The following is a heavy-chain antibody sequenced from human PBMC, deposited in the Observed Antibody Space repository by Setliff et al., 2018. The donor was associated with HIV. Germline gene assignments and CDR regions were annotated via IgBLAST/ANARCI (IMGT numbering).Heavy chain of an antibody. CDR1: GFSFSNYA. D-gene: IGHD3-10*01. CDR2: ISSNGGST. V-gene: IGHV3-64D*09. J-gene: IGHJ4*02. Sequence: GGSLRLSCAVAGFSFSNYAMTWVRQAPGKGLEYVSAISSNGGSTYYADSVKGRFTISRDNSKNTLYLQMSSLRVEDTAVYYCARGRTGVTAPLHWGQGTLVTVSS. CDR3: ARGRTGVTAPLH.